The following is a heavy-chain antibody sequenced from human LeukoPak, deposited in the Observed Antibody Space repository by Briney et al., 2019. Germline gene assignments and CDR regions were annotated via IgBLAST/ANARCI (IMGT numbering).Heavy chain of an antibody. CDR3: SGRDSSRSPRAY. Sequence: QSGGSLRLSCAASGLTFTDFWMNWVRLAPGRGLEWLANINPDGNEKYYVDSVKGRFAMSRDNAKNEVSLEMNRLRAEDTGVYYCSGRDSSRSPRAYWGQGTLVSVSS. J-gene: IGHJ4*02. D-gene: IGHD6-13*01. CDR1: GLTFTDFW. CDR2: INPDGNEK. V-gene: IGHV3-7*01.